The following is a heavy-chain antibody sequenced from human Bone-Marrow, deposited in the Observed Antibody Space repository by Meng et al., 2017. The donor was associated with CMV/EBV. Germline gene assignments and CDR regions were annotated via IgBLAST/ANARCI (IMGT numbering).Heavy chain of an antibody. CDR3: AREMDAAAFDY. CDR1: GGSISSGGYY. J-gene: IGHJ4*02. V-gene: IGHV4-31*03. CDR2: IYYSGST. D-gene: IGHD6-25*01. Sequence: SETRSLTCTVSGGSISSGGYYWSWIRQHPGKGLEWIGYIYYSGSTYYNPSLKSRVTISVDTSKNQFSLKLSSVTAADTAVYYCAREMDAAAFDYWGQGTLVTVSS.